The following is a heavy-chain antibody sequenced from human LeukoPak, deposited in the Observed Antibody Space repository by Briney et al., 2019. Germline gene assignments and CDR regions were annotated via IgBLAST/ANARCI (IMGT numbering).Heavy chain of an antibody. D-gene: IGHD3-22*01. J-gene: IGHJ4*02. CDR3: ARDTSAYYRPFDY. V-gene: IGHV4-59*01. CDR2: IYYSGST. CDR1: GGSISSYY. Sequence: PPETLSLTCTVSGGSISSYYWSWIRQPPGKGLEWIGYIYYSGSTNYNPSLKSRVTISVDTSKNQFSLKVSSVTAADTAVYFCARDTSAYYRPFDYWGQGTLVTVSS.